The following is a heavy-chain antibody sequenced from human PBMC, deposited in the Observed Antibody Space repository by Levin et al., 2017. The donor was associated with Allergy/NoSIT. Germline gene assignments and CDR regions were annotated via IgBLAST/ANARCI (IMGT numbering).Heavy chain of an antibody. Sequence: GESLKISCVASGFTFSSYWMSWVRQAPGKGLEWVANIKQDGSEKYYVDSVKGRFTISRDNAKNSLYLQMNSLRGEDTAVYYCARGYGSVPRGGQGNLVTVSS. CDR2: IKQDGSEK. J-gene: IGHJ4*02. V-gene: IGHV3-7*04. CDR3: ARGYGSVPR. D-gene: IGHD3-10*01. CDR1: GFTFSSYW.